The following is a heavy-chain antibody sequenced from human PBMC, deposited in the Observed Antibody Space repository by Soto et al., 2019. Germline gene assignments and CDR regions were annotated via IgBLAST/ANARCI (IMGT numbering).Heavy chain of an antibody. Sequence: HVQLVEAGGGVVQPGRSLRLSCAASGFTFSSYDMHWVRQATGKGLEWVAVIWYDGSNKYYADSVKGRFTISRDNSKNTLYLQMNSLRAEDAAVYYCARDGPYDFWSGYYGDYWGQGTLVTVSS. CDR3: ARDGPYDFWSGYYGDY. D-gene: IGHD3-3*01. J-gene: IGHJ4*02. CDR2: IWYDGSNK. CDR1: GFTFSSYD. V-gene: IGHV3-33*01.